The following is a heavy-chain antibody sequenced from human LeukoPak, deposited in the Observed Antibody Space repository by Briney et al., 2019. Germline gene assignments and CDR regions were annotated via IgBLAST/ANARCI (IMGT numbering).Heavy chain of an antibody. CDR2: INPNSGGT. CDR3: ARVPRGAWNQGGDWFDP. Sequence: GASVTVSCKASGYTFTGYYMHWVRQAPGQGLEWMGWINPNSGGTNYAQKFQGRVTMTRDTSISTAYMELSRLRSDDTAVYYCARVPRGAWNQGGDWFDPWGQGTLVTVSS. V-gene: IGHV1-2*02. J-gene: IGHJ5*02. CDR1: GYTFTGYY. D-gene: IGHD1-1*01.